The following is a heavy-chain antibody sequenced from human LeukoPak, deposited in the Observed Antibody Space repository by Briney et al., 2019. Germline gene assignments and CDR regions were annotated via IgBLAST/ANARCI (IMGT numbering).Heavy chain of an antibody. CDR1: GESFSGYY. CDR2: INHSGST. Sequence: PSETLSLTCAVYGESFSGYYWSWIRQPPGKGLEWIGEINHSGSTNYNPSLKSRVTISVDTSKNQFSLKLSSVTAADTAVYYCATSGGTLGPTNYFAYWGQGTPVTVSS. D-gene: IGHD3-16*01. V-gene: IGHV4-34*01. J-gene: IGHJ4*02. CDR3: ATSGGTLGPTNYFAY.